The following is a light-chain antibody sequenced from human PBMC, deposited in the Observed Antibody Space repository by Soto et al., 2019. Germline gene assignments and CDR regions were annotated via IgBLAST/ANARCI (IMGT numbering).Light chain of an antibody. V-gene: IGKV3-15*01. Sequence: REYRGSLSVSTEKRSTLSCMVSLSVSSNLAWYQQKPGQAPRLLIYGASTRATGIPARFSGSGSGTEFTLPISSLQSEDFAVYYCQQYTTWPLITFAHLRRLEVK. J-gene: IGKJ5*01. CDR3: QQYTTWPLIT. CDR2: GAS. CDR1: LSVSSN.